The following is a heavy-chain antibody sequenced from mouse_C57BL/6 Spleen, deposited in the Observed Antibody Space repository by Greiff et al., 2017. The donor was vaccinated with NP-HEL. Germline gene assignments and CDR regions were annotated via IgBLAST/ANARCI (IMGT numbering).Heavy chain of an antibody. CDR3: ARTRWYFDV. V-gene: IGHV5-17*01. CDR2: ISSGSSTI. J-gene: IGHJ1*03. Sequence: EVKLMESGGGLVKPGGSLKLSCAASGFTFSDYGMHWVRQAPEKELEWVAYISSGSSTIYYADTVKGRFTISRDNAKNTLFLQMTSLRSEDTAMYYCARTRWYFDVWGTGTTVTVSS. CDR1: GFTFSDYG.